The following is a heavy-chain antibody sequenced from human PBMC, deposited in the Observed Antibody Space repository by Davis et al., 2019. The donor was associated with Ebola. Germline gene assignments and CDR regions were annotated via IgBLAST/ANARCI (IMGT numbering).Heavy chain of an antibody. CDR2: MNHNRGNT. D-gene: IGHD2-2*01. Sequence: ASLTDSRKVSGYTLIRSDFYSLCQATGQGLEWMGWMNHNRGNTGYPHKFQCRVTMTRNTSIRTAYMELSSLSSEDTAVYYCAISTVGPAAFDIWGQVTTVTVSS. CDR3: AISTVGPAAFDI. CDR1: GYTLIRSD. V-gene: IGHV1-8*01. J-gene: IGHJ3*02.